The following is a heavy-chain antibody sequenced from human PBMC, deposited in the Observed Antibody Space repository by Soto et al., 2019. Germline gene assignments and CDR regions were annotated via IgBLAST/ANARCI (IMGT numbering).Heavy chain of an antibody. CDR3: ASAGADYFDY. J-gene: IGHJ4*02. D-gene: IGHD4-17*01. CDR2: MNRHSGNT. V-gene: IGHV1-8*01. CDR1: GYTFTSYD. Sequence: QAQLVQCGAGVEKPGASVKVSCKASGYTFTSYDINWVRQATGQGLKWMGWMNRHSGNTGYGQKFQGRVTMTRTTALSTAYEELSSLRSEDAAVYYCASAGADYFDYWGQATLVTVSS.